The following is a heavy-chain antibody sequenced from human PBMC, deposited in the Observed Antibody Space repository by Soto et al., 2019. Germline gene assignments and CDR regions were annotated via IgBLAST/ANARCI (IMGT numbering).Heavy chain of an antibody. CDR2: LSSGGSYI. D-gene: IGHD2-2*01. CDR3: ATTMRISPAMDV. Sequence: EVQLVESGGGLVKPGGSLRLSCAASGFTFSTYSMNWVRQAPGKGLEWVASLSSGGSYISHADSVKGRFTISGDNAKNSLSLQMHNLRAEDTAVYYCATTMRISPAMDVWGKGTTVTVSS. V-gene: IGHV3-21*01. J-gene: IGHJ6*04. CDR1: GFTFSTYS.